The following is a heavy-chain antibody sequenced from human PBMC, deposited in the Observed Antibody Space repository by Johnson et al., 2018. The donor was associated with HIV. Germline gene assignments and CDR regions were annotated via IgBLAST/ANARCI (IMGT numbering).Heavy chain of an antibody. J-gene: IGHJ3*02. CDR3: ARAEIYEGRVGDFAFDI. CDR2: IRWDAAMT. Sequence: QLVESGGGLVKPGGSPRLSCAASGFTLSSYWMSWVRQAPGKGLEWVSLIRWDAAMTRYADSVRGRFAISRDNSRNSLYLQMKSLRPEDTALYFCARAEIYEGRVGDFAFDIWGRGTMVTVAS. V-gene: IGHV3-43*02. CDR1: GFTLSSYW. D-gene: IGHD3-10*01.